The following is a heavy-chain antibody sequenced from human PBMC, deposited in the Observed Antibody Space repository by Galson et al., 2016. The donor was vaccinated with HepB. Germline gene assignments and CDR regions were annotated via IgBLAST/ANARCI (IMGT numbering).Heavy chain of an antibody. CDR3: ITEYNGSGW. CDR2: IKRKIDGGTT. Sequence: SLRLSCAASGFSFSDIWMSWVRQAPGKGLEWAGRIKRKIDGGTTDYPAPVKGRFTISRDDSKNMLYLQMNSLKTEDTAVYYCITEYNGSGWWGRGTLVTVSS. D-gene: IGHD6-19*01. V-gene: IGHV3-15*01. J-gene: IGHJ4*02. CDR1: GFSFSDIW.